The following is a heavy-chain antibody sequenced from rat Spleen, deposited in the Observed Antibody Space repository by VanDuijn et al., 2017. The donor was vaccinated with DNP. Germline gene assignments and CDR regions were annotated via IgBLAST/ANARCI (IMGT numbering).Heavy chain of an antibody. V-gene: IGHV2S12*01. J-gene: IGHJ2*01. CDR2: ISSGGVT. D-gene: IGHD5-1*01. CDR3: AQLGTRDY. Sequence: QVQLKESGPGLLQPSQTLSLTCTVSGFSLTSYGVNWVRQPPGKVLEWIAAISSGGVTFYNSALKSRLSISRDTSKSQVFLKMNSLQTEDTAMYFCAQLGTRDYWGQGVMVTVSS. CDR1: GFSLTSYG.